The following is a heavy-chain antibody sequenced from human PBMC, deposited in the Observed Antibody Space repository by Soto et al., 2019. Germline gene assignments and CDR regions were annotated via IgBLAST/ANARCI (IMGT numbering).Heavy chain of an antibody. D-gene: IGHD6-25*01. CDR3: GNESGYDHFDY. J-gene: IGHJ4*02. V-gene: IGHV3-23*01. CDR1: GFTFSSYD. CDR2: ISGSGAST. Sequence: GGSLRLSCAASGFTFSSYDMSWVRQAPGKGLEWVSAISGSGASTYYADSVKGRFTISRDNSKNTLYLQMNSLRAEDTAVYYCGNESGYDHFDYCGQRSLVPVSA.